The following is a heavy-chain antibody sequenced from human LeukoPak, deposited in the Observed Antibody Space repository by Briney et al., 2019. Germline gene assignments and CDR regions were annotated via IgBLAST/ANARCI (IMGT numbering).Heavy chain of an antibody. J-gene: IGHJ5*02. V-gene: IGHV3-33*05. CDR3: ARWNSNWFDP. D-gene: IGHD1-7*01. CDR2: ISYDGSNK. Sequence: GRSLRLSCAASGFTFSSYGMHWVRQAPGKGLEWVTGISYDGSNKHYSDSVKGRLTISRDNSKNTLDLQMNSLTAEDTAVYYCARWNSNWFDPWGQGTLVTVSS. CDR1: GFTFSSYG.